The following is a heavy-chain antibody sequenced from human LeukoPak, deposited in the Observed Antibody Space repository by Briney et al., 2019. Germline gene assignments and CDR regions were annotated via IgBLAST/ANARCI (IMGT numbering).Heavy chain of an antibody. Sequence: PGGSLRLSCAASGFTFSSYAMHWVRQAPGKGLEFVSAISRNGRNTYYANSVKGRFTISRDISKNTLYLQMGSLRPGDMAVYYCARVDSGSACASWGQGILVTVSS. CDR1: GFTFSSYA. V-gene: IGHV3-64*01. CDR3: ARVDSGSACAS. CDR2: ISRNGRNT. J-gene: IGHJ1*01. D-gene: IGHD6-19*01.